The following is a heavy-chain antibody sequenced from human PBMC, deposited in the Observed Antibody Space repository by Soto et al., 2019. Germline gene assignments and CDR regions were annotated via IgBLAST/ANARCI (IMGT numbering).Heavy chain of an antibody. J-gene: IGHJ4*02. V-gene: IGHV3-7*03. CDR2: INEDGSEK. CDR3: ARTGWPQSSYYFDY. D-gene: IGHD3-16*01. CDR1: GFSFSLFW. Sequence: EVQLAESGGGLVRPGGSLRLSCAASGFSFSLFWMSWVRQTPGKGLEWVANINEDGSEKFFADSVKGRFTISRDNAKNSLSLQMNSLTADDTAVYYCARTGWPQSSYYFDYWGQGTLVTVSS.